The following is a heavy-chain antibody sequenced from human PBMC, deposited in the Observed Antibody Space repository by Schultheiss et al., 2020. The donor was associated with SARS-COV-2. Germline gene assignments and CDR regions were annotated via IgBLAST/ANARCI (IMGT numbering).Heavy chain of an antibody. Sequence: GASLKISCAASGFTVSSNYMSWVRQAPGKGLERVSVIYSGGSTYYADSVKGRFTISRHNSKNTLYLQMNSLRAEDTAVYYCARGGRLRYCSSTSCYGYYMDVWGKGTTVTVSS. J-gene: IGHJ6*03. CDR3: ARGGRLRYCSSTSCYGYYMDV. CDR2: IYSGGST. CDR1: GFTVSSNY. V-gene: IGHV3-53*04. D-gene: IGHD2-2*01.